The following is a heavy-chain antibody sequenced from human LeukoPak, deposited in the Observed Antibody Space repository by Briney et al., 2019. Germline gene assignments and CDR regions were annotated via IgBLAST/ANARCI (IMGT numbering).Heavy chain of an antibody. D-gene: IGHD5-24*01. V-gene: IGHV3-66*02. J-gene: IGHJ6*02. CDR1: GFTVSSNY. CDR2: IYRGGST. CDR3: AREMVEMATFHYYYGMDV. Sequence: GGSLRLSCAASGFTVSSNYMSWVRQAPGKGLEWVSFIYRGGSTYYADSVKGRFTISRDNSKNTLYLQMNSLRAEDTAVYYCAREMVEMATFHYYYGMDVWGQGTTVTVSS.